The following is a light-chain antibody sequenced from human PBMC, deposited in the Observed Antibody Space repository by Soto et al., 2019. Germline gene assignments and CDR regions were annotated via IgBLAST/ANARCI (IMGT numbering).Light chain of an antibody. CDR2: DAS. V-gene: IGKV3-11*01. J-gene: IGKJ5*01. CDR1: QSVSSY. Sequence: EIVLTQSPATLSLSPGERATLSCRASQSVSSYLAWYQQKPGQAPRLLIYDASNRATGIPARFSGSGSGTDFTLTISSLEPEDFAVYYCQQRSKPAITFGQGTRLEIK. CDR3: QQRSKPAIT.